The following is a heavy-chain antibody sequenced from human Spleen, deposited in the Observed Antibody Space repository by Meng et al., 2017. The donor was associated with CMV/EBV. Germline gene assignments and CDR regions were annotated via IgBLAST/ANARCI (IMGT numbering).Heavy chain of an antibody. Sequence: SCAASGFTFDDYAMHWVRQAPGKGLEWGSGISWNSGSIGYADSVKGRFTISRDNAKNTLYLQMNSLRAEDTAVYYCARARLYYYGMDVWGQGTTVTVSS. CDR2: ISWNSGSI. CDR1: GFTFDDYA. J-gene: IGHJ6*02. V-gene: IGHV3-9*01. CDR3: ARARLYYYGMDV.